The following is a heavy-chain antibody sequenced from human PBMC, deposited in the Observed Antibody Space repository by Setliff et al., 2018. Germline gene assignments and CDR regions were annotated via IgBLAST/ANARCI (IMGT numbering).Heavy chain of an antibody. CDR2: INNYNFNT. J-gene: IGHJ4*02. Sequence: ASVKVSCKASGYTFTNYGITWVRQAPGQGLEWMGWINNYNFNTNYAQKLQGRVTMTTDTSTNMAYLELRGLRSDDTAVYYCLRLVRYCSRTSCQRTSGDEVWGQGTLVTVSS. V-gene: IGHV1-18*01. D-gene: IGHD2-8*01. CDR3: LRLVRYCSRTSCQRTSGDEV. CDR1: GYTFTNYG.